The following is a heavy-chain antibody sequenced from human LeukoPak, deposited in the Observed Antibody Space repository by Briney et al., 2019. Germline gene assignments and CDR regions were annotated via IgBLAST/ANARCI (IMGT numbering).Heavy chain of an antibody. CDR1: GYTFTSYT. Sequence: ASVKVSCKASGYTFTSYTMHWVRQAPGQRLEWMGWINAGNGKTKYSQKFQGRVTITRDTSASTAYMELSSLRSEDTAVYYCTRWSAVAGTSFDYWGQGTLVTVSS. D-gene: IGHD6-19*01. CDR3: TRWSAVAGTSFDY. J-gene: IGHJ4*02. CDR2: INAGNGKT. V-gene: IGHV1-3*01.